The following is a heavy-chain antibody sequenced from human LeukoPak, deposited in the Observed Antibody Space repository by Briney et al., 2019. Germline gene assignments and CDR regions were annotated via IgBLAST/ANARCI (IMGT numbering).Heavy chain of an antibody. CDR1: GGTFSSYA. D-gene: IGHD3-22*01. V-gene: IGHV1-69*13. J-gene: IGHJ4*02. CDR3: ARDSSGYYYGLDY. CDR2: IIPIFGTA. Sequence: PVKVSCKASGGTFSSYAISWVRQAPGQGLEWMGGIIPIFGTANYAQKFQGRVTITPDESTSTAYMELSSLRSEDTAVYYCARDSSGYYYGLDYWGQGTLVTVSS.